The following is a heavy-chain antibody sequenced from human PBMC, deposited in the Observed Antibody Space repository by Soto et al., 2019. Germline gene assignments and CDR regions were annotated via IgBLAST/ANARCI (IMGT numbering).Heavy chain of an antibody. CDR3: AKMVGATLVDY. V-gene: IGHV4-4*02. CDR2: IHHSGST. J-gene: IGHJ4*02. Sequence: QVQLQESGPGLVKPSGTLSLTCTVSGASISSTSSGDWWTWVRQPPGQGLEWLGEIHHSGSTNYNPSLKSRVTMSVDKSKNQFTLRLSSVTAADTAVYYCAKMVGATLVDYWGQGTLVTVSS. CDR1: GASISSTSSGDW. D-gene: IGHD1-26*01.